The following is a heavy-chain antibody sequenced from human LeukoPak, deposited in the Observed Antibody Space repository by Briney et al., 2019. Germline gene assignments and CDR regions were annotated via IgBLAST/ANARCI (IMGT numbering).Heavy chain of an antibody. CDR2: INPSGGSP. J-gene: IGHJ4*02. CDR1: GYTYTSYH. Sequence: ASVKVSCKASGYTYTSYHLHWVRQAPGQGLEWMGIINPSGGSPNYAQKFQGRVTMTRDTSISTAYMELSRLRSDDTAVYYCAGTTGYSSRWFDYWGQGTLVTVSS. CDR3: AGTTGYSSRWFDY. D-gene: IGHD6-13*01. V-gene: IGHV1-2*02.